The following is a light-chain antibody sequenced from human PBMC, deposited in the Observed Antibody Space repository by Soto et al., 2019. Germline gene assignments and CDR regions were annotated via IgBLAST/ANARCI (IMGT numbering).Light chain of an antibody. CDR3: QQYNNWLQT. V-gene: IGKV3-15*01. J-gene: IGKJ1*01. CDR2: GVS. CDR1: QSVGSN. Sequence: EIVMTQAPATLSVSPGERATLSCRASQSVGSNLAWYQQKPAQAPRLLIYGVSTRATGTPARFSGSGAGTELTLTISSVQSEDFAVYYCQQYNNWLQTFGQGTKVDIK.